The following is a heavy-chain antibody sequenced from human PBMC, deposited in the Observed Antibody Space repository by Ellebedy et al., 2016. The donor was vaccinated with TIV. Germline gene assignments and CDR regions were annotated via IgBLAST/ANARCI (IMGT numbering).Heavy chain of an antibody. V-gene: IGHV5-51*01. CDR1: GYSFTSYW. D-gene: IGHD3-22*01. CDR2: THPVDSDT. Sequence: GESLKISCKGSGYSFTSYWIGWVRQMPGKGLQWMGITHPVDSDTRYSPSFQGQVIISADKSINTAYLQWSSLQASDTAMYYCAITPFYDSSGYYPFFWGQGTLVTVSS. J-gene: IGHJ4*02. CDR3: AITPFYDSSGYYPFF.